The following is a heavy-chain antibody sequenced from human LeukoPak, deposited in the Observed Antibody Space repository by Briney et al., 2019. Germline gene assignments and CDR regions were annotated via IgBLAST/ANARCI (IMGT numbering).Heavy chain of an antibody. Sequence: GASVKVSCKASGYTFTSYAMHWVRQAPGQRLEWMGWINAGNGNTKYSQKFQGRVTITRDTSASTAYMELSSLRSEDTAVYYCARTYYYDSSGYYSSDYWGQGTLATVSS. CDR3: ARTYYYDSSGYYSSDY. J-gene: IGHJ4*02. CDR2: INAGNGNT. CDR1: GYTFTSYA. V-gene: IGHV1-3*01. D-gene: IGHD3-22*01.